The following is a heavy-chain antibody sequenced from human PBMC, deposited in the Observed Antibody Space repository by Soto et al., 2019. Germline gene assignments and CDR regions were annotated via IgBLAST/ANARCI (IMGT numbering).Heavy chain of an antibody. Sequence: QLQLQESGSGLVKPSQTLSLTCAVSDGSISSGGYYWSWIRQPPGKGLEWIGYIYHSGSTYYNPSLKSRVTMTVDRTKNQFALKLSSGTAADTAVYYVARDRVESSSAGGGHYYYYGMDVWCQGTTVTVSS. J-gene: IGHJ6*02. D-gene: IGHD6-6*01. CDR1: DGSISSGGYY. CDR2: IYHSGST. CDR3: ARDRVESSSAGGGHYYYYGMDV. V-gene: IGHV4-30-2*01.